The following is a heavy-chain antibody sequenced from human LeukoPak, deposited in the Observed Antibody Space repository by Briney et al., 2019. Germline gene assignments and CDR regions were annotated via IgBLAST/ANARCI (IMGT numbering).Heavy chain of an antibody. D-gene: IGHD3-22*01. Sequence: GGSLRLSCAASGFTFSSYSMNWVRQAPGKGLEWVSSISSSSSYIYYADSVKGRLTISRDNAKNSLYLQMNSLRAEDTAVYYCARGRYDSSGYYSIFDYWGQGTLVTVSS. V-gene: IGHV3-21*06. J-gene: IGHJ4*02. CDR3: ARGRYDSSGYYSIFDY. CDR2: ISSSSSYI. CDR1: GFTFSSYS.